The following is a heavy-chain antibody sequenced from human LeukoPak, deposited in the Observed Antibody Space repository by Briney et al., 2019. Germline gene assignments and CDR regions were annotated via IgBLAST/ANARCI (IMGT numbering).Heavy chain of an antibody. CDR3: ARLPYSSGWYSWFDP. D-gene: IGHD6-19*01. J-gene: IGHJ5*02. CDR1: GGSISSSSYY. CDR2: IYYSGST. V-gene: IGHV4-39*01. Sequence: SETLSLTCTVSGGSISSSSYYWAWIRQPPGKGLEWIGNIYYSGSTYYNPSLKSRVTISVDTSKIQFSLKLSSVTAADTAVYYCARLPYSSGWYSWFDPWGQGTLVTVSS.